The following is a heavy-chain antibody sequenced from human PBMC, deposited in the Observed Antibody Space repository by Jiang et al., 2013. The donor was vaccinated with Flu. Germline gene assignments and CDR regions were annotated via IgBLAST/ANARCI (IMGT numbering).Heavy chain of an antibody. CDR3: ARGDCSGGSCYDPNYYYYYYGMDV. D-gene: IGHD2-15*01. J-gene: IGHJ6*02. V-gene: IGHV1-69*04. CDR1: GGTFSSYA. Sequence: GAEVKKPGSSVKVSCKASGGTFSSYAISWVRQAPGQGLGWMGRIIPILGIANYAQKFQGRVTITADKSTSTAYMELSSLRSEDTAVYYCARGDCSGGSCYDPNYYYYYYGMDVWGQGTTVTVSS. CDR2: IIPILGIA.